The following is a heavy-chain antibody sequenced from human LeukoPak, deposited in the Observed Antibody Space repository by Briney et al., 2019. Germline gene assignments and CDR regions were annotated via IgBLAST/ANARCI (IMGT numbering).Heavy chain of an antibody. CDR1: GFTFSSFA. D-gene: IGHD2-8*02. V-gene: IGHV3-23*01. Sequence: GGSLRLSCAASGFTFSSFAMTWVRQAPGKGLEWVSGFDGNGPNTYYADSVKGRWTISRDNSRDTLYLEMNSLRPEDTAIYYCAKPRTTGLGWAQFDYWGQGSLVTVSS. CDR3: AKPRTTGLGWAQFDY. J-gene: IGHJ4*02. CDR2: FDGNGPNT.